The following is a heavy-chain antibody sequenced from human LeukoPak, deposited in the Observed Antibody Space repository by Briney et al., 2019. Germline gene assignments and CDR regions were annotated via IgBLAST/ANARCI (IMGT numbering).Heavy chain of an antibody. J-gene: IGHJ3*02. CDR2: ISWNSGSI. CDR1: GFTFDDYA. V-gene: IGHV3-9*01. D-gene: IGHD6-13*01. Sequence: GGSLRLSCAASGFTFDDYAMHWVRQAPGKGLEWVSGISWNSGSIGYADSVKGRFTISRDNAKNSLYLQMNSLRAEDTALYYCAKDIIEGAYSSSWYSFDIWGQGTMVTVSS. CDR3: AKDIIEGAYSSSWYSFDI.